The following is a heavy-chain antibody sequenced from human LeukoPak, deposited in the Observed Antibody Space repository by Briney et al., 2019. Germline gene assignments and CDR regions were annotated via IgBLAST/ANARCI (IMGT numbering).Heavy chain of an antibody. CDR2: INHSGST. V-gene: IGHV4-34*01. Sequence: SETLSLTCAVYGGSFSGYYWSWIRQPPGKGLEWIGEINHSGSTNYNPSLKSRVTISVDTSKNQFSLKLSSVTAADTAVYYCASRRLGSSWYNWFDPWGQGTLVTVPS. CDR3: ASRRLGSSWYNWFDP. CDR1: GGSFSGYY. J-gene: IGHJ5*02. D-gene: IGHD6-13*01.